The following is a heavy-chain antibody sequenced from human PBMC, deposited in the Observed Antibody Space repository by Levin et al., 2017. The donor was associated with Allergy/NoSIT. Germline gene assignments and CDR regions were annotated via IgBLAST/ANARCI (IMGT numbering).Heavy chain of an antibody. Sequence: PGGSLRLSCAASGFTFSSYAMSWVRQAPGKGLEWVSAISGSGGSTYYADSVKGRFTISRDNSKNTLYLQMNSLRAEDTAVYYCAKDHIVVVPAAIRAVAGNFDYWGQGTLVTVSS. D-gene: IGHD2-2*02. J-gene: IGHJ4*02. CDR3: AKDHIVVVPAAIRAVAGNFDY. CDR1: GFTFSSYA. CDR2: ISGSGGST. V-gene: IGHV3-23*01.